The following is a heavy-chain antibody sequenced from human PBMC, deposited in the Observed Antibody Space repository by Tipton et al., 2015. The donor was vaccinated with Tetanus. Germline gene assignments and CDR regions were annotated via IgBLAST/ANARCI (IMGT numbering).Heavy chain of an antibody. CDR2: INPNRGGT. CDR3: VRAHSGTYYIEH. J-gene: IGHJ5*02. D-gene: IGHD1-26*01. V-gene: IGHV1-2*02. CDR1: GYTFTGNY. Sequence: QSGPEVKRPGASVRVSCKASGYTFTGNYIHWVRRAPGQGLEWMGWINPNRGGTFYAQKFHGSVTMTSDTSSSTVYMELSRLRSDDTAVYYCVRAHSGTYYIEHWGQGTLVIVSS.